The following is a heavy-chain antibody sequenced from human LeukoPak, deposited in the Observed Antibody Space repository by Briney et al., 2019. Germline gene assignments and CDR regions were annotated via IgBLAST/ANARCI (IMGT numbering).Heavy chain of an antibody. J-gene: IGHJ6*03. CDR1: GGTFSSYA. Sequence: SVKVSCKASGGTFSSYAISWVRQAPGQGLEWMGGIIPIFGTVNYAQKFQGRVTITTDESTSTAYMELSSLRSEDTAVYYCARTGAANLYYYYYMDVWGKGTTVTVSS. CDR2: IIPIFGTV. CDR3: ARTGAANLYYYYYMDV. D-gene: IGHD1-14*01. V-gene: IGHV1-69*05.